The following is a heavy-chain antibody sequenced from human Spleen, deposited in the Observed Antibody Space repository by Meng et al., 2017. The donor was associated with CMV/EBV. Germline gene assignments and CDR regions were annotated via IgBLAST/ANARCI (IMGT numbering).Heavy chain of an antibody. CDR1: GYTFTSYG. Sequence: ASVKVSCKTSGYTFTSYGISWVRQAPGQGLEWMGWISVYTDNTSSAQKYQGRLTMTTDTSTSTAYKELRSLRSDDTAVYYCARDSPSLYSSPPGIDFWGQGTLVTVSS. CDR2: ISVYTDNT. V-gene: IGHV1-18*04. J-gene: IGHJ4*02. D-gene: IGHD6-19*01. CDR3: ARDSPSLYSSPPGIDF.